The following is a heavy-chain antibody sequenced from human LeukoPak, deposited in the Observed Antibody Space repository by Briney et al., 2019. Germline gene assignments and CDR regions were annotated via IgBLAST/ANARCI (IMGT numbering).Heavy chain of an antibody. CDR1: GFTFSSYS. D-gene: IGHD2-2*02. J-gene: IGHJ4*02. CDR2: ISSSSSYI. Sequence: GGSLRLSCAASGFTFSSYSMNWVRQAPGKGLEWVSYISSSSSYIYYADSVKGRFTISRDNAKNSLYLQMNSLRAEDTAVYYCARGPRGIVVVPAAIAYWGQGTLVTVSS. V-gene: IGHV3-21*01. CDR3: ARGPRGIVVVPAAIAY.